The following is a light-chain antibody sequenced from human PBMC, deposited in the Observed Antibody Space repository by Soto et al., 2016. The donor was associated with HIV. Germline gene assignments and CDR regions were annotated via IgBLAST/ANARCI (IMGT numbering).Light chain of an antibody. CDR1: ELGNKY. CDR2: QDN. CDR3: QAWDSGRV. J-gene: IGLJ3*02. Sequence: SYELTQPPSVSVSPGQTASITCSGDELGNKYVCWYQQKPGQSPILVIYQDNKRPSGIPERFSGSNSGNTATLTISGTQAMDEADYYCQAWDSGRVFGGGTKLTVL. V-gene: IGLV3-1*01.